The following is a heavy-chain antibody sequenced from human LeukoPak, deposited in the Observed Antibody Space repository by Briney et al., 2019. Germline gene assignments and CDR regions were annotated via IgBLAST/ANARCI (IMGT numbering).Heavy chain of an antibody. D-gene: IGHD3-22*01. Sequence: GGSLRLSCAASGFTFSSYGMHWVRQAPGKGLEWVAFIRYDGSNKYYADSVKGRFTISRDNSKNTLYLQMNSLRAEDTAVYYCAKDAYYYDSSGYFYWGQGTLVTVSS. CDR1: GFTFSSYG. CDR2: IRYDGSNK. V-gene: IGHV3-30*02. J-gene: IGHJ4*02. CDR3: AKDAYYYDSSGYFY.